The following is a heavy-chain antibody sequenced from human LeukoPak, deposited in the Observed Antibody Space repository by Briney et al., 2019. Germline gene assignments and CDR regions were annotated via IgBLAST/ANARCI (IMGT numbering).Heavy chain of an antibody. CDR1: GGSIINSNW. CDR3: ARRPKYYYYGMDV. Sequence: PSETLSLTRAVSGGSIINSNWWSWVRQPPGKGLEWIGEINHSGSTNYNPSLKSRVTISVDTSKNQFSLKLSSVTAADTAVYYCARRPKYYYYGMDVWGQGTTVTVSS. CDR2: INHSGST. J-gene: IGHJ6*02. V-gene: IGHV4-4*02.